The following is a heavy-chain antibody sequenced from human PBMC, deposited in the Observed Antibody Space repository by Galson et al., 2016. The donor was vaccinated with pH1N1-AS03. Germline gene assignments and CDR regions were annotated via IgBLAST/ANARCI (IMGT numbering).Heavy chain of an antibody. V-gene: IGHV3-66*01. CDR3: AKDLFWMSAMDV. CDR2: IHAGGST. D-gene: IGHD1-1*01. CDR1: GFTVSSNY. J-gene: IGHJ6*02. Sequence: SLRLSCAVSGFTVSSNYMTWVRQAPGKGLEWVSLIHAGGSTNYADSVKGRFTISRDNSKNTVFLQMNSLRAEDTAVYYCAKDLFWMSAMDVWGQGTTVTVSS.